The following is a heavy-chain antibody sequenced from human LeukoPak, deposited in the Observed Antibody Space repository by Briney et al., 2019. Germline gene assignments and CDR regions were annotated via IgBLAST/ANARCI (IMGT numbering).Heavy chain of an antibody. V-gene: IGHV4-61*05. Sequence: SETLSLTCTVSGGSISSSSYYWGWIRQPPGKGLEWIGYIYYSGSTNYNPSLKSRVTISVDTSKNQFSLKLSSVTAADTAVYYCARSPRPWFGELGVYFDYWGQGTLVTVSS. D-gene: IGHD3-10*01. CDR1: GGSISSSSYY. CDR3: ARSPRPWFGELGVYFDY. J-gene: IGHJ4*02. CDR2: IYYSGST.